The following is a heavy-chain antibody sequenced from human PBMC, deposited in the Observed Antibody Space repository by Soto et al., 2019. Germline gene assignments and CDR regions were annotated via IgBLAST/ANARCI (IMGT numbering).Heavy chain of an antibody. Sequence: SETLSLTCTVSGGSMSSGIYYWSWIRQPPGKGLECIGFTSYSGTTYYNTSLWSRVSMSVDTSKNQFSLHVNSVTAADTAVYYCATIGTSVKGLYYFDHWGQGTLVTVSS. V-gene: IGHV4-30-4*01. CDR2: TSYSGTT. D-gene: IGHD1-1*01. CDR3: ATIGTSVKGLYYFDH. CDR1: GGSMSSGIYY. J-gene: IGHJ4*02.